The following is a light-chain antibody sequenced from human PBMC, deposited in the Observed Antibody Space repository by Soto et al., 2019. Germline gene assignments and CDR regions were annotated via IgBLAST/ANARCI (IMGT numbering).Light chain of an antibody. V-gene: IGLV2-11*01. Sequence: QSALTQPRSVSGSPGQSVTISCTGTTSDVGGYNYVSWYQQHPGKAPKLIIYDVNKRPSGVPDRFSGSKSGNTASLTVSGLQAEDVADYYCSSYTSTRTYVFGPGTKLTVL. CDR2: DVN. CDR3: SSYTSTRTYV. J-gene: IGLJ1*01. CDR1: TSDVGGYNY.